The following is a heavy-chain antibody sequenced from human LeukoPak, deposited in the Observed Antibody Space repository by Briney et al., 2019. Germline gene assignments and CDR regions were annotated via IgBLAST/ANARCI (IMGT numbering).Heavy chain of an antibody. J-gene: IGHJ5*02. V-gene: IGHV4-34*01. D-gene: IGHD5-18*01. CDR3: ARSSGYSYGQWGA. CDR1: GGSFSGYY. Sequence: PSETLSLTCAVYGGSFSGYYWSWIRQPPGKGLEWIGEINHSGSTNYNPSLKSRVTISVDTSKNQFSLKLNSVTAADTAVYYCARSSGYSYGQWGAWGQGTLVTVSS. CDR2: INHSGST.